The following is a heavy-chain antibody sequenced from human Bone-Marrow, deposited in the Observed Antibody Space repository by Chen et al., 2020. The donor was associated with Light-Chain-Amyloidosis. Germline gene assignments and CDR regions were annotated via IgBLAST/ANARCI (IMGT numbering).Heavy chain of an antibody. D-gene: IGHD5-12*01. V-gene: IGHV5-51*01. CDR3: ARRRDGYNFDY. Sequence: EVQLEQSGPEVKKPGESLKTSCKGSGYTFPNYWIGWVRQMPGKGLEWMGVIYPDDSDARYSPSFEGQVTISADKSITTAYLQWRSLKASDNAMYYCARRRDGYNFDYWGQGTLVTVSS. CDR2: IYPDDSDA. J-gene: IGHJ4*02. CDR1: GYTFPNYW.